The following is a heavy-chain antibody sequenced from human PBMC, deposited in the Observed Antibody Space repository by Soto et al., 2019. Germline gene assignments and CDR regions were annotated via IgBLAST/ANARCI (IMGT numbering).Heavy chain of an antibody. CDR2: ISYDGSNK. CDR1: GFTLSSYG. Sequence: GGSLRLSCAASGFTLSSYGMHWVRQAPGKGLEWVAVISYDGSNKYYADSVKGRFTISRDNSKNTLYLQMNSLRAEDPAVYYCAKDGPYSSGWYDYYYGMDVWGQGTTVTAP. CDR3: AKDGPYSSGWYDYYYGMDV. D-gene: IGHD6-19*01. V-gene: IGHV3-30*18. J-gene: IGHJ6*02.